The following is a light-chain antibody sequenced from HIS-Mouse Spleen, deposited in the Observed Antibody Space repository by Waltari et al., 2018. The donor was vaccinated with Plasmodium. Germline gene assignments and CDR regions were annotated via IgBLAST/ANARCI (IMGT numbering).Light chain of an antibody. Sequence: EIVMTQSPATLSVSPGERATLSCRACQSVSSNLAWDQQKPGQAPRLLIYGASTRATGIPARFSGSGSGTEFTLTISSLQSEDFAVYYCQQYNNWSFTFGPGTKVDIK. J-gene: IGKJ3*01. CDR2: GAS. CDR3: QQYNNWSFT. V-gene: IGKV3-15*01. CDR1: QSVSSN.